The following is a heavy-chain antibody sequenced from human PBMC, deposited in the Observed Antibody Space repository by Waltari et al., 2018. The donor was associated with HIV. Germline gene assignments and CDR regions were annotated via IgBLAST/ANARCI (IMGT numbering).Heavy chain of an antibody. V-gene: IGHV1-18*01. J-gene: IGHJ4*02. Sequence: QVQLVQSGAEVKKPGASVKVSCKASGYTFTSYGISWVRQAPGQGLEWMGWASTFHGNTNYAQHLQGSGTWTTDTSTSTAYMERRSLRSDDTAVYFCARVAQYQYDFWSGYRFDYWGQGTLVTVSS. CDR3: ARVAQYQYDFWSGYRFDY. CDR1: GYTFTSYG. CDR2: ASTFHGNT. D-gene: IGHD3-3*01.